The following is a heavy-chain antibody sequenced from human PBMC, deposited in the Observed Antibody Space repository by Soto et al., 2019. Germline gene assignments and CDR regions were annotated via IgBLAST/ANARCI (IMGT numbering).Heavy chain of an antibody. D-gene: IGHD1-7*01. CDR2: IYRTGTT. Sequence: QVQLQESGPGLVKPSGTLSLTCAVSGGSFTSNNWWTWVRQPPGQGLGRIGEIYRTGTTNYNPSLKSRDTISLDKTENQFSLKVPSLTAADTAVYYCASRDPGTSVDYWGQGTLVTVSS. J-gene: IGHJ4*02. CDR1: GGSFTSNNW. CDR3: ASRDPGTSVDY. V-gene: IGHV4-4*02.